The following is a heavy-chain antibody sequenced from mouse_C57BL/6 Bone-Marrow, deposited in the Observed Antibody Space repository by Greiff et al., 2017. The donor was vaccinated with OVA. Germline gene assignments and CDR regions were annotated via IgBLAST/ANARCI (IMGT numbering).Heavy chain of an antibody. CDR3: ARGRGYDVEYFDV. CDR2: IDPSDSYT. Sequence: QVQLQQSGAELVMPGASVKLSCKASGYTFTSYWMHWVKQRPGQGLEWIGEIDPSDSYTNYNQKFKGKATLTVDKSSSTADMQLSSLTSEDSAVYYCARGRGYDVEYFDVWGTGTTVTVSS. J-gene: IGHJ1*03. D-gene: IGHD2-2*01. V-gene: IGHV1-69*01. CDR1: GYTFTSYW.